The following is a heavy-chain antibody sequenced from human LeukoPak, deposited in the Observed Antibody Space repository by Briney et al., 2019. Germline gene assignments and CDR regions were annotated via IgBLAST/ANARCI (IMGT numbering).Heavy chain of an antibody. Sequence: PGGSLRLSCAASGFTFSNAWMSWVRQAPGKGLEWVGRIKSKTDGGTTDYAAPVKGRFTISRDDSKNTLYLQMNSLKTEDTAVYYCTTDLPHYDILTGYPHFDYWGQGTLVTVSS. CDR3: TTDLPHYDILTGYPHFDY. V-gene: IGHV3-15*01. CDR2: IKSKTDGGTT. CDR1: GFTFSNAW. D-gene: IGHD3-9*01. J-gene: IGHJ4*02.